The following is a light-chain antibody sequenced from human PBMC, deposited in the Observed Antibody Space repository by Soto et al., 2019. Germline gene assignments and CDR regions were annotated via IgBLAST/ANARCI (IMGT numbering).Light chain of an antibody. CDR3: QQYNSYPWT. V-gene: IGKV1-5*03. Sequence: DLQMTQSPSTLSASVGDRVTITCRASQSISSWLAWYQQKPGKAPKVLIYKASSLESGVPSRFSGSGSGTEITLTISSLQPDDFAAYYCQQYNSYPWTFGQGTKVEIK. CDR2: KAS. CDR1: QSISSW. J-gene: IGKJ1*01.